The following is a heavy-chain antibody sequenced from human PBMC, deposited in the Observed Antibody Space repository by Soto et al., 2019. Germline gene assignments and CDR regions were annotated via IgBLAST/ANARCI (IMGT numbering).Heavy chain of an antibody. CDR3: AKGTTDYYGGVDY. V-gene: IGHV3-23*01. D-gene: IGHD1-26*01. CDR1: GVTFSSYA. J-gene: IGHJ4*02. Sequence: EVQLLESGGGLVQPGGSLRLSCAASGVTFSSYAMSWVRRAPGKGLEWVSAIRGSGVSTYYADSVKGRFTISRDNSKDTLYLQMNSLRAEDTAMYYCAKGTTDYYGGVDYWGQGTLVIVSS. CDR2: IRGSGVST.